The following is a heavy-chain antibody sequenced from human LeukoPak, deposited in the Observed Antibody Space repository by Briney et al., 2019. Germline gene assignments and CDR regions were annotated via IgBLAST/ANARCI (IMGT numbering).Heavy chain of an antibody. D-gene: IGHD1-1*01. CDR1: GFTFDDYA. CDR2: ISWNSGSI. CDR3: TKDMSYNWNDGWFDP. V-gene: IGHV3-9*03. J-gene: IGHJ5*02. Sequence: GGSLRLSCAASGFTFDDYAMHWVRQAPGKGLEWVSGISWNSGSIGYADSVKGRFTISRDNAKNSLYLRMNSLRAEDMALYYCTKDMSYNWNDGWFDPWGQGTLVTVSS.